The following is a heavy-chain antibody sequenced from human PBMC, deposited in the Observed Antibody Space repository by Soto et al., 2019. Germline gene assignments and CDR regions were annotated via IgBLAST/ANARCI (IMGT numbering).Heavy chain of an antibody. CDR2: ILHDGSNK. V-gene: IGHV3-30*03. CDR1: GFTFSHYG. CDR3: ARDPKTSGGQHWAFNYFDS. D-gene: IGHD7-27*01. Sequence: GGSLRLSCAAPGFTFSHYGMHWVRQAPGKWLEWVAHILHDGSNKFYADSVKGRFTISRDNSKSTLYLQVDSLRPEDAAVYYCARDPKTSGGQHWAFNYFDSWGQGXLVTVYS. J-gene: IGHJ4*02.